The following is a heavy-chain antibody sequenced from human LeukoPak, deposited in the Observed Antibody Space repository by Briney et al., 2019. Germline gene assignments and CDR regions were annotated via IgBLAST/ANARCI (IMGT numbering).Heavy chain of an antibody. CDR1: GYTFTGNY. CDR3: ARGRNSHFDY. J-gene: IGHJ4*02. CDR2: INPNSGGT. V-gene: IGHV1-2*06. Sequence: ASVKVSCKASGYTFTGNYIHWVRQAPGQGLGWMGRINPNSGGTNYAQKFQGRVTMTRDTSISTAYMELSRLRSDDTAVYYCARGRNSHFDYWGQGTLVTVSS. D-gene: IGHD2-21*01.